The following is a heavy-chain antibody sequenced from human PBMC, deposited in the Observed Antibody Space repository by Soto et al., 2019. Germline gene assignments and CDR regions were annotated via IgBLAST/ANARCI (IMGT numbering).Heavy chain of an antibody. V-gene: IGHV3-74*01. D-gene: IGHD6-6*01. Sequence: EVQLVESGGGLVQPGGSLRLSCAASGYTFSSYWMHWVRQPPGKGLVWVSRIDGAGRSTNYADSVKGRFTISRDNAKNTLYLQMNSLRAEDTAVYYCARVGSTSWYWGQGTLVTVSS. CDR2: IDGAGRST. J-gene: IGHJ4*02. CDR3: ARVGSTSWY. CDR1: GYTFSSYW.